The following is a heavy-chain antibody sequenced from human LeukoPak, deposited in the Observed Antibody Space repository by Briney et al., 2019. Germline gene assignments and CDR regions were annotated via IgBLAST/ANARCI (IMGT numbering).Heavy chain of an antibody. CDR3: AKRGVVIRVILVGFHKEAYCFDS. CDR1: GITLSNYG. D-gene: IGHD3-22*01. Sequence: GGSLRLSCAVSGITLSNYGMSWGRQAPGKGLEWVAGISDSGGRTNYADSVKGRFTISRDNPKNTLYLQMNSLRAEDTAVYFCAKRGVVIRVILVGFHKEAYCFDSWGQGALVTVSS. J-gene: IGHJ4*02. V-gene: IGHV3-23*01. CDR2: ISDSGGRT.